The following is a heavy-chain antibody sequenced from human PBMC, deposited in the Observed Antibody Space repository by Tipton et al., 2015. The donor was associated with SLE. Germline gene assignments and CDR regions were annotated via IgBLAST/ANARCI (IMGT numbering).Heavy chain of an antibody. J-gene: IGHJ1*01. CDR1: GFTFSSYA. CDR2: ISYDGSNK. D-gene: IGHD2-15*01. Sequence: SLRLSCAASGFTFSSYAMHWVRQAPGKGLEWVAVISYDGSNKYYADSVKGRFTISRDKSKNTLYLQMNSLRAEDTAVYYCARSGYCSGGICLGHWGQGTLVTVSS. CDR3: ARSGYCSGGICLGH. V-gene: IGHV3-30*04.